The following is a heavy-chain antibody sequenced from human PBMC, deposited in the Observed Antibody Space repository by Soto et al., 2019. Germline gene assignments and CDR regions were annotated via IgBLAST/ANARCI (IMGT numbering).Heavy chain of an antibody. D-gene: IGHD5-12*01. CDR1: GYTFTSYY. J-gene: IGHJ6*02. CDR2: INPTGGST. V-gene: IGHV1-46*01. CDR3: ARGDIVAIFGMDV. Sequence: ASVKVSCKASGYTFTSYYMHWVRQAPGQGLEWMGIINPTGGSTTYAQKFQGRVTMTRDTSTSTVYMELSSLRSEDTAVYYCARGDIVAIFGMDVWGQGTTVTVSS.